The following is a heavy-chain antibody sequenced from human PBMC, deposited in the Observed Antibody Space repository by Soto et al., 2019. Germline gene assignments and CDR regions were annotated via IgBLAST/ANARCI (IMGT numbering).Heavy chain of an antibody. CDR2: ISYDGSNK. CDR3: ARDTLIPHIVVVVAAPDY. Sequence: GGSLRLSCAASGFTFISYAMHWVRQAPGKGLEWVAVISYDGSNKYYADSVKGQFTISRDNSKNTLYLQMNSLRAEDTAVYYCARDTLIPHIVVVVAAPDYWGQGTLVTVSS. V-gene: IGHV3-30-3*01. D-gene: IGHD2-15*01. CDR1: GFTFISYA. J-gene: IGHJ4*02.